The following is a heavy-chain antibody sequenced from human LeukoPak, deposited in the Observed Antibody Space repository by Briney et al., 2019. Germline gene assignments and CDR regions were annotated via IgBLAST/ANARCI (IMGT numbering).Heavy chain of an antibody. J-gene: IGHJ4*02. CDR2: IYSGGST. CDR1: GFTVSSNY. V-gene: IGHV3-53*01. D-gene: IGHD2-15*01. Sequence: GGSLRPSCAASGFTVSSNYMSWVRQAPGKGLEWVSVIYSGGSTYYADSVKGRFTISRDNSKNTLYLQMNSLRAEDTAVYYCARVGRYCSGGSCYSPIDYWGQGTLVTVSS. CDR3: ARVGRYCSGGSCYSPIDY.